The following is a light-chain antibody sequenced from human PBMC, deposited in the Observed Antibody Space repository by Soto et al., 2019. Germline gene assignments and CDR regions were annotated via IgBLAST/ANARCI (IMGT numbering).Light chain of an antibody. CDR2: AAS. CDR3: QQCYSSPRT. V-gene: IGKV1-39*01. Sequence: DIQMTQSPSTLSASVGDRVTITCRASQSITTYVNWYQQKLGKAPTLLIYAASSLQSGVPSRFSGSGSGTDFTLIISSLQPEDFATYFCQQCYSSPRTFGQGTKVEI. CDR1: QSITTY. J-gene: IGKJ1*01.